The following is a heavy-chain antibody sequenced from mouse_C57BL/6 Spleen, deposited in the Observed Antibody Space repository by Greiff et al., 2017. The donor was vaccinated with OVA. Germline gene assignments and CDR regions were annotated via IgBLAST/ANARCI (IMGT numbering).Heavy chain of an antibody. CDR1: GYSFTGYY. V-gene: IGHV1-42*01. CDR2: INPSTGGT. D-gene: IGHD3-2*02. CDR3: ARSGEGYAMDY. Sequence: EVKLMESGPEPVKPGASVKISCKASGYSFTGYYMNWVKQSPEKSLEWIGEINPSTGGTTYNQKFKAKATLTVDKSSSTAYMQLKSLTSEDAAVYYCARSGEGYAMDYWGQGTSVTVSS. J-gene: IGHJ4*01.